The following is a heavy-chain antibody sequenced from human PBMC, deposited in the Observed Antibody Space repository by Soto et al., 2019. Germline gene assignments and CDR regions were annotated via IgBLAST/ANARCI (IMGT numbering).Heavy chain of an antibody. Sequence: GASVKVSCKVSGYTLTELSMHWVRQAPGKGLELMGGFDPEDGETIYAQKFQGRVTMTEDTSTDTAYMELSSLRSEDTAVYYCATEAYYYDSSGYQHYWGQGTLVTVSS. V-gene: IGHV1-24*01. J-gene: IGHJ4*02. CDR1: GYTLTELS. CDR2: FDPEDGET. CDR3: ATEAYYYDSSGYQHY. D-gene: IGHD3-22*01.